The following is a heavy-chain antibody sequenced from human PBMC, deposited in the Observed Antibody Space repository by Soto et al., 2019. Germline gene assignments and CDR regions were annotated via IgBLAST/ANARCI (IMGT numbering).Heavy chain of an antibody. Sequence: ASVKVSCKASGYTFSSYGIRWVRQAPGQGLEWMGWINTHSGNTNYAQTVQGRVTMTTDTSTSTAYMELRSLRADDTAVYYCARVSLTMIVGPIGVYWGQGTLVTVSS. V-gene: IGHV1-18*04. J-gene: IGHJ4*02. CDR3: ARVSLTMIVGPIGVY. CDR1: GYTFSSYG. CDR2: INTHSGNT. D-gene: IGHD3-22*01.